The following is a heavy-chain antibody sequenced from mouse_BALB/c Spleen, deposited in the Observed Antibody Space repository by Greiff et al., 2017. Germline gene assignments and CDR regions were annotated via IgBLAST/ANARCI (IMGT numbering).Heavy chain of an antibody. V-gene: IGHV1S34*01. CDR2: ISCYNGVS. CDR1: GYSFTVYY. J-gene: IGHJ3*01. CDR3: AREDGYGFAY. Sequence: LVKTGASVKISCKASGYSFTVYYMHWVKQSHGKSLEWIGYISCYNGVSSYNQKFKGKATFTVDTSSSTAYMQFNSLTSEDSAVYYCAREDGYGFAYWGQGTLVTVSA. D-gene: IGHD1-2*01.